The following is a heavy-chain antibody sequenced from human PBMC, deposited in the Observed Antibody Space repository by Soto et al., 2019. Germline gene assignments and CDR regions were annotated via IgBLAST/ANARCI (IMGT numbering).Heavy chain of an antibody. Sequence: GGSLILSCAASGFTFSSYSMNWVRQAPGKGLEWVSSISSSSSYIYYADSVKGRFTISRDNAKNSLYLQMNSLRAEDTAVYYCATDSSGWDAFDIWGQGTMVTVS. CDR1: GFTFSSYS. J-gene: IGHJ3*02. V-gene: IGHV3-21*01. CDR3: ATDSSGWDAFDI. D-gene: IGHD6-19*01. CDR2: ISSSSSYI.